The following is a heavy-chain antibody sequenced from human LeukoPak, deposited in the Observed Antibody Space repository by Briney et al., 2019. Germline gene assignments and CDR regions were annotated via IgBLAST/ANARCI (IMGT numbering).Heavy chain of an antibody. D-gene: IGHD5-18*01. J-gene: IGHJ4*02. Sequence: ASVKVSCKASGYTFTSYAMHWVRQAPGQRLEWMGWINAGNGNTKYSQKFQGRVTITRDTSASTAYMELSSLRSEDTAVYYCARDGGYSYGGWISDPAYYFDYWGQGTLVTVSS. CDR2: INAGNGNT. CDR3: ARDGGYSYGGWISDPAYYFDY. V-gene: IGHV1-3*01. CDR1: GYTFTSYA.